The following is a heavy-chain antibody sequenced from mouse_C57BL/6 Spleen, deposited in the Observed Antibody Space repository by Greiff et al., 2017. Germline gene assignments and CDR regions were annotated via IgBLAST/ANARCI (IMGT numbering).Heavy chain of an antibody. D-gene: IGHD2-5*01. CDR2: ISSGSSTI. CDR1: GFTFSDYG. Sequence: EVKLVESGGGLVKPGGSLTLSCAASGFTFSDYGMHWVRQAPEKGLEWVAYISSGSSTIYYADTVKGRFTISRDNAKNTMFLQMTSLWSEDTAMYYCARPHPGNSNYFDYWGQGTTLTVSS. V-gene: IGHV5-17*01. CDR3: ARPHPGNSNYFDY. J-gene: IGHJ2*01.